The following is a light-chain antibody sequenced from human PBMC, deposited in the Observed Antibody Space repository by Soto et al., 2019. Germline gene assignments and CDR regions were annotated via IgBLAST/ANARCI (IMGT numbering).Light chain of an antibody. CDR2: DDN. CDR3: GSWDSSLSADV. J-gene: IGLJ1*01. V-gene: IGLV1-51*01. Sequence: QSVLTQPPSVSAAPGQNVTIPCPGSSSNIGGNSVSWYQQLPGTAPKLLIYDDNKRPSGIPDRFSGSKSGTSATLGITGFQTGDEADYYWGSWDSSLSADVFGTGTTVTVL. CDR1: SSNIGGNS.